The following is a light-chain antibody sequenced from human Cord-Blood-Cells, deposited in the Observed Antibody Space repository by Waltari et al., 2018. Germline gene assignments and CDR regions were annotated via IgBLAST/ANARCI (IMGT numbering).Light chain of an antibody. V-gene: IGLV3-27*01. CDR1: VLAKKY. J-gene: IGLJ3*02. CDR3: YSAADNNWV. Sequence: SYELTQPSSVSVSPGQTARITCSGDVLAKKYARWFQQKPGQAPVLVIYQDSERPSGIPERFSGSISGTTVTLTISGAQVEDEADYYCYSAADNNWVFGGGTKLTVL. CDR2: QDS.